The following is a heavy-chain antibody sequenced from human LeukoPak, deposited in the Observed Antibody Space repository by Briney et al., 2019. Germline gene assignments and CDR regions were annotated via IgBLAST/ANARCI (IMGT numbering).Heavy chain of an antibody. CDR3: AIYCSSTSCYWPDAFDI. Sequence: GGSLRLSCAASGFTFSSYSMNWVRQAPGKGLEWVSSISSSSSYIYYASSVKGRFTISRDNAKNSLYLQMYSLRAEDTAVYYCAIYCSSTSCYWPDAFDIWGQGTMVTVSS. CDR2: ISSSSSYI. J-gene: IGHJ3*02. V-gene: IGHV3-21*01. CDR1: GFTFSSYS. D-gene: IGHD2-2*01.